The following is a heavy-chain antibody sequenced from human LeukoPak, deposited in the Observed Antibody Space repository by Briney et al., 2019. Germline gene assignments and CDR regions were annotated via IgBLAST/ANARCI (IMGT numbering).Heavy chain of an antibody. V-gene: IGHV3-21*01. J-gene: IGHJ4*02. CDR3: ARDRIDGYSFVDY. CDR2: ISSDTTYI. Sequence: GGSLRLSCAASGFTFNTYTMNWVRQAPGKGLEWVSSISSDTTYIFYADSVKGRFTISRDNAKNSLYLQMNSLRAEDTAVYYCARDRIDGYSFVDYWGQGTLVTVSS. D-gene: IGHD5-24*01. CDR1: GFTFNTYT.